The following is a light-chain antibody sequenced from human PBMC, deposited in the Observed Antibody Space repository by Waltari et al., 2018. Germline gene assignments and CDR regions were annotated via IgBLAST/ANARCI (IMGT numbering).Light chain of an antibody. CDR1: SSDVGNYKR. CDR2: AAS. V-gene: IGLV2-23*01. J-gene: IGLJ2*01. Sequence: QSALTQPASVSGSPGQSITISCTGTSSDVGNYKRVSWYQQHPGQAPKLMNYAASKPPSGVSGRFSGSKSGDMAFLTISGHQPEDEAEYFCSSYAGSSKGVFGGGTKVTVL. CDR3: SSYAGSSKGV.